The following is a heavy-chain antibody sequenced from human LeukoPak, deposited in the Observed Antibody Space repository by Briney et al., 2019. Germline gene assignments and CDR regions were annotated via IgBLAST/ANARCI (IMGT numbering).Heavy chain of an antibody. CDR2: ISGSGGIT. V-gene: IGHV3-23*01. CDR3: AKDVGCSRPSCSNPHY. D-gene: IGHD2-2*01. CDR1: GFTFSSYA. Sequence: GGSLRLSCAASGFTFSSYAMSWVRQAPGKGLEWVSAISGSGGITYYADSVKGRFTISRDNFNNTLYLQMNSMRATETAVYYCAKDVGCSRPSCSNPHYWGQGTLVPVSS. J-gene: IGHJ4*02.